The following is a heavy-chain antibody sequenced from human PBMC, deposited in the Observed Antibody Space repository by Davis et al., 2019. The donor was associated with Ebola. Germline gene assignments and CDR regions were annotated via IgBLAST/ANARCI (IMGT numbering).Heavy chain of an antibody. D-gene: IGHD3-9*01. Sequence: AASVKVSCKASGYTFTGYYMHWVRQAPGQGLEWMGWINPNSGGTNYAQKFQGWVTMTRDTSISTAYMELSRLRSDDTAVYYCARGRRYFDWLLGYNWFDPWGQGTLVTVSS. CDR2: INPNSGGT. CDR1: GYTFTGYY. J-gene: IGHJ5*02. CDR3: ARGRRYFDWLLGYNWFDP. V-gene: IGHV1-2*04.